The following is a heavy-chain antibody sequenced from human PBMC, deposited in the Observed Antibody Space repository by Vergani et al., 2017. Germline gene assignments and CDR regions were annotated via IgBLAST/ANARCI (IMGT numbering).Heavy chain of an antibody. V-gene: IGHV4-34*01. CDR2: INHSGST. Sequence: QVQLVESGGGLVKPGGSLRLSCAASGFTFSSYAMSWVRQAPGKGLEWIGEINHSGSTNYNPSLKSRVTISVDTSKNQFSLKLSSVTAADTAVYYCARDTFYYDNSGYYHDAFDIWGQGTMVTVSS. J-gene: IGHJ3*02. CDR1: GFTFSSYA. CDR3: ARDTFYYDNSGYYHDAFDI. D-gene: IGHD3-22*01.